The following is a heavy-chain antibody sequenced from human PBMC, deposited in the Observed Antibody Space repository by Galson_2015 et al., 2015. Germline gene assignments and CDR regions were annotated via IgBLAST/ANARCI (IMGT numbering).Heavy chain of an antibody. CDR3: TRLVGGSVDF. D-gene: IGHD2-21*01. CDR2: TYYRSKWYN. CDR1: GDSVSSHSAA. J-gene: IGHJ4*02. Sequence: CAISGDSVSSHSAAWNWIRQSPSRGLEWLGRTYYRSKWYNDYAVSVKSRISINPDTSKNQFSLQLNSVTPEDTAVYYCTRLVGGSVDFWGQGTLVTVSS. V-gene: IGHV6-1*01.